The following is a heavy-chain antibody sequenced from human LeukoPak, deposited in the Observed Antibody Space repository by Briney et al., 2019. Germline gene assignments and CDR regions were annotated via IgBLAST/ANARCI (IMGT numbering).Heavy chain of an antibody. CDR2: IYYSGST. V-gene: IGHV4-59*01. CDR1: GDSISSYY. Sequence: SETLSLTCTVSGDSISSYYWSWIRQPPGKGLEWFGYIYYSGSTNYNPSLTSRATISVDTSKSHFSLKLSSVTAADTAVYYCARRIPAAGHSSYYFDSWGQGALVTVSS. D-gene: IGHD6-13*01. J-gene: IGHJ4*02. CDR3: ARRIPAAGHSSYYFDS.